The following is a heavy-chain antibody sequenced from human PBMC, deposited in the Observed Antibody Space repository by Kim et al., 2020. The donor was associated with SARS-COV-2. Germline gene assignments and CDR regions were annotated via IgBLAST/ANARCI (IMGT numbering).Heavy chain of an antibody. CDR2: ISSSSYI. V-gene: IGHV3-21*01. CDR3: ARDLSGYYTLAYYYYGMDV. Sequence: GGSLRLSCAASGFTFSSYSMNWVRQAPGKGLEWVSSISSSSYIYYADSVKGRFTISRDNAKNSLYLQMNSLRAEDTAVYYCARDLSGYYTLAYYYYGMDVWGQGTTVTVSS. CDR1: GFTFSSYS. D-gene: IGHD3-3*01. J-gene: IGHJ6*02.